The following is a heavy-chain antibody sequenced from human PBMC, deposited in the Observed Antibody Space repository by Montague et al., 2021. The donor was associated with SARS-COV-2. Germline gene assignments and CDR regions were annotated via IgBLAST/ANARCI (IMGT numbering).Heavy chain of an antibody. CDR3: ARVRYYGSGTSLGMDV. CDR1: GGSFSGYY. Sequence: SETLSLTCAVYGGSFSGYYWSWIRRPPGKGLEWIGEINHSGSTNYNPSLKSRVTISVDTSKNQFSLKLGSVTAADTAVYYCARVRYYGSGTSLGMDVWGQGTTVTVSS. V-gene: IGHV4-34*01. D-gene: IGHD3-10*01. CDR2: INHSGST. J-gene: IGHJ6*02.